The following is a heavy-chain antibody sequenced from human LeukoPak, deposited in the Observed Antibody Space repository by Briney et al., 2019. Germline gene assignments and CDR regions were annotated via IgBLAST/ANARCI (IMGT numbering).Heavy chain of an antibody. Sequence: GGSLRLSCAASGFTFSSHGMHWVRQAPGKGLEGVAFIRYDGSNKKYADSVKGRFTISRDNAKNSLYLQMNSLRAEDTALYDCARAGHIVVVTAIYYYMDVWGKGTTVTVSS. J-gene: IGHJ6*03. CDR1: GFTFSSHG. CDR2: IRYDGSNK. V-gene: IGHV3-30*02. CDR3: ARAGHIVVVTAIYYYMDV. D-gene: IGHD2-21*02.